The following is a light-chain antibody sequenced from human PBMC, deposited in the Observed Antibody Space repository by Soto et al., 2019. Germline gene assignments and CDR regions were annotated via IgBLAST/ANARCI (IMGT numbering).Light chain of an antibody. CDR2: DAS. V-gene: IGKV3-11*01. J-gene: IGKJ4*01. Sequence: EIVLTQSPATLSLSPGERATLFCRASQTISNYLAWYQQKPGQAPRLLIYDASNRAAGIPARFSGSGSWTDLLLTISSLAPEDLAVYYYQQRTNWPLTFGGGTKVEIK. CDR3: QQRTNWPLT. CDR1: QTISNY.